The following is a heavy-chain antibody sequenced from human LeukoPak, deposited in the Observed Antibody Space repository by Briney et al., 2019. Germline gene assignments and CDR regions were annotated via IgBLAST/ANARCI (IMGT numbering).Heavy chain of an antibody. Sequence: GGSLRLSCAASGFTFSSYWMSWVRQAPGTGLEWVANIKQDGSEKYYVDSVKGRFTISRDNSKNTLYLQMNSLRAEDTAVYYCARDHYYDSSGYYDIWGQGTMVTVSS. D-gene: IGHD3-22*01. V-gene: IGHV3-7*01. CDR2: IKQDGSEK. J-gene: IGHJ3*02. CDR3: ARDHYYDSSGYYDI. CDR1: GFTFSSYW.